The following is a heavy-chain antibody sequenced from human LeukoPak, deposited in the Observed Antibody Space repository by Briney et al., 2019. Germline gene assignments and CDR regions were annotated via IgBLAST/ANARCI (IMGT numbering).Heavy chain of an antibody. CDR3: AREGEPDYGDPPPTPFDY. Sequence: GRSLRLTCAASGFTFSSYGMHWVRQAPGTGLELVAVIWYDGSNKYYADSVKGRFTISRDNSKNTRYRQMNSLRAEHTAVYYCAREGEPDYGDPPPTPFDYWGQGTLVTVSS. V-gene: IGHV3-33*01. J-gene: IGHJ4*02. CDR2: IWYDGSNK. D-gene: IGHD4-17*01. CDR1: GFTFSSYG.